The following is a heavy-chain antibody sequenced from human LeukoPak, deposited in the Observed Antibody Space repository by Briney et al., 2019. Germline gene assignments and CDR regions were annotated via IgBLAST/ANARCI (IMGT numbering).Heavy chain of an antibody. Sequence: GGSLRLSCAASGFTFSSYSMNWVRQAPGKGLEWVAVISYNGNNKYYADSVEGRFTISRDNSKNTLFLQMNSLTTEDTAIYYCARAPRGTAPDYWGQGTLVTVSS. CDR3: ARAPRGTAPDY. J-gene: IGHJ4*02. D-gene: IGHD3-10*01. CDR2: ISYNGNNK. CDR1: GFTFSSYS. V-gene: IGHV3-30*03.